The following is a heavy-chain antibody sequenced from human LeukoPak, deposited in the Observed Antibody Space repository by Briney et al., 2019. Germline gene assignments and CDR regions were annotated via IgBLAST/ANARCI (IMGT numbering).Heavy chain of an antibody. J-gene: IGHJ4*02. CDR3: ARHHYYGSGYAMDY. CDR2: INHSGST. Sequence: SETLSLTCAVYGGSFSGYYWSWIRQPPGKGLEWLGEINHSGSTNYNPSLKSRVAISVDTSKNQFSLKLSSVTAADTAVYYCARHHYYGSGYAMDYWGQGTLVTVSS. D-gene: IGHD3-10*01. CDR1: GGSFSGYY. V-gene: IGHV4-34*01.